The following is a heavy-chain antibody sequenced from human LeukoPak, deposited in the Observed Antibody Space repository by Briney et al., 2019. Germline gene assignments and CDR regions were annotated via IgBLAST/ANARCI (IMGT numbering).Heavy chain of an antibody. CDR1: GYTFTSYG. V-gene: IGHV1-18*01. Sequence: GASVKVSYKASGYTFTSYGISWVRQAPGQGLEWMGCISAYNGNTNYAQKLQGRVTMTTDTSTSTAYMELRSLRSDDTAVYYCARVPLTMIVVVMPDYWGQGTLVTVSS. CDR3: ARVPLTMIVVVMPDY. CDR2: ISAYNGNT. J-gene: IGHJ4*02. D-gene: IGHD3-22*01.